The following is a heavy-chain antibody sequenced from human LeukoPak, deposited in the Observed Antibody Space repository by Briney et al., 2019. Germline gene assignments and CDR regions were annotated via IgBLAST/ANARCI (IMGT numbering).Heavy chain of an antibody. D-gene: IGHD3-10*01. J-gene: IGHJ3*02. CDR2: IGGGGSST. Sequence: PGGSLRLSCVASGFTFSSYAMNWVRQAPGKGLEWVSVIGGGGSSTFYADSVKGRFTISRDNAKNSLYLQMNSLRAEDTAVYYCARILWFGELWDAFDIWGQGTMVTVSS. CDR3: ARILWFGELWDAFDI. V-gene: IGHV3-21*01. CDR1: GFTFSSYA.